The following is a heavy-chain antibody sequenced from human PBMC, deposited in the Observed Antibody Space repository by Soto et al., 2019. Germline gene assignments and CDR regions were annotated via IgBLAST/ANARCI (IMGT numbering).Heavy chain of an antibody. CDR2: INPNSGGT. CDR1: GYTFTGYY. CDR3: ARVGRYCSGGSCFDY. Sequence: GASVKVSCKASGYTFTGYYMHWVRQAPGQGLEWMGWINPNSGGTNYAQKFQGWVTMTRDTSISTAYMELSRLRSDDTAVYYCARVGRYCSGGSCFDYWGQGTLVTVS. V-gene: IGHV1-2*04. J-gene: IGHJ4*02. D-gene: IGHD2-15*01.